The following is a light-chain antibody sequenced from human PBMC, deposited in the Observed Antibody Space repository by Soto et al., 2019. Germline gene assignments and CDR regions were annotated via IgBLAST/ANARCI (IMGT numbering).Light chain of an antibody. Sequence: DIQMTQSPSTLSASVGDRVTITCRASQSVNSWLAWYQQKPGKAPDLLIYKASSLKSGVPSRFSGSGSGTEFTLTISSLQPDDFATYYCQQYNTSSITFGQGTRLDIK. CDR1: QSVNSW. J-gene: IGKJ5*01. V-gene: IGKV1-5*03. CDR2: KAS. CDR3: QQYNTSSIT.